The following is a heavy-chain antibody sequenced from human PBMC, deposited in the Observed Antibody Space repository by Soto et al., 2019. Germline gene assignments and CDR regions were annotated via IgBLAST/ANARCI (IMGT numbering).Heavy chain of an antibody. Sequence: EVQLVESGGGLVQPGGSLRLSCAASGFTFSSYWVSWVRHAPVKGLEWVGNIKQDGSEKNYVDFMEGRFTISRDNAENSLYLQMNSLRAEDTAVYYCARIASAGRGWDVWGQGTTVVVSS. CDR3: ARIASAGRGWDV. CDR1: GFTFSSYW. D-gene: IGHD6-13*01. CDR2: IKQDGSEK. J-gene: IGHJ6*02. V-gene: IGHV3-7*01.